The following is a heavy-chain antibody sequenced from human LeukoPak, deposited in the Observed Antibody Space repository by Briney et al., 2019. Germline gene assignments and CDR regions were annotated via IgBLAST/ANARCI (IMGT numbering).Heavy chain of an antibody. CDR2: IYHSGST. CDR1: GYSISSGYY. D-gene: IGHD1-26*01. V-gene: IGHV4-38-2*02. J-gene: IGHJ4*02. Sequence: SETLSLTCTVSGYSISSGYYWGCIRQPPGKGLEWIGSIYHSGSTYYNPSLKSRVTISVGTSKNQFSLKLSSVTAADTAVYYCARAREGSPYYFDHWGQGTLVTVSS. CDR3: ARAREGSPYYFDH.